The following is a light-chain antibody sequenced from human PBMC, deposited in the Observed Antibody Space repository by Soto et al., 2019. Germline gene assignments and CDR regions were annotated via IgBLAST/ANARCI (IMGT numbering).Light chain of an antibody. CDR1: PTVGRY. V-gene: IGKV3-11*01. Sequence: EIVLTQSPATLSFSQGERATLSCRSSPTVGRYLAWYQQTLGQAPRLLISGSSNRATGIPARFSGRGSGTDFSLTISSLETEDFAVYYCQQRTHGPALFTFGPGTKVDIK. CDR2: GSS. CDR3: QQRTHGPALFT. J-gene: IGKJ3*01.